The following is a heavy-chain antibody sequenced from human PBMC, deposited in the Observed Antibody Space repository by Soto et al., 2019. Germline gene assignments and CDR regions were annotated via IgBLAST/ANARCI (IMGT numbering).Heavy chain of an antibody. J-gene: IGHJ4*02. CDR2: IYDSGST. D-gene: IGHD2-8*01. CDR1: GGSVSSGGYY. CDR3: ARGRERWLMS. Sequence: SETLSLTCTVSGGSVSSGGYYWSWVRQHPEKGLEWIGYIYDSGSTYYSPSLRRRLTISADTSSNQFSLKLTSVTAADTAVYYCARGRERWLMSWGQGPXVTXXX. V-gene: IGHV4-31*03.